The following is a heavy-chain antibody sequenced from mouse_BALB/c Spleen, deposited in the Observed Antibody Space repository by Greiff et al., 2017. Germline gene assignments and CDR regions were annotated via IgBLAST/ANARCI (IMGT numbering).Heavy chain of an antibody. Sequence: EVQLVESGGGLVKPGGSLKLSCAASGFTFSDYYMYWVRQTPEKRLEWVATISDGGSYTYYPDSVKGRFTISRDNAKNNLYLQMSSLKSEDTAMYYCARGLRYYGSSYFYYAMDYWGQGTSVTVSS. V-gene: IGHV5-4*02. D-gene: IGHD1-1*01. CDR2: ISDGGSYT. J-gene: IGHJ4*01. CDR3: ARGLRYYGSSYFYYAMDY. CDR1: GFTFSDYY.